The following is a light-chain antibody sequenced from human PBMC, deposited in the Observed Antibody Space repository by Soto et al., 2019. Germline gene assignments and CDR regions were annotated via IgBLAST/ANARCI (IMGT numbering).Light chain of an antibody. J-gene: IGLJ1*01. CDR3: CSYAGSINYV. V-gene: IGLV2-23*02. Sequence: QSALTQPASVSGSPGHSITISCTGTSSDVGSYNLVSWYQQHPGKAPKLMIYEVSKRPSGVSNRFSGSKSGNTASLTISGLQAEDEADYYCCSYAGSINYVFGTGTKVTVL. CDR2: EVS. CDR1: SSDVGSYNL.